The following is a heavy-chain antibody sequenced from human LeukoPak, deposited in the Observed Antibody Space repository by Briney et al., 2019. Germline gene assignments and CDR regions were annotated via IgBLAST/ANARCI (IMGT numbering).Heavy chain of an antibody. J-gene: IGHJ4*02. V-gene: IGHV3-23*01. CDR3: AKDQVATTILGD. D-gene: IGHD1-1*01. Sequence: PGGSLRLSCAASGFTFSCYAMSWVPQAPGKGLEWVSAISGSGGSTYYADSVKGRFTISRDNSKNTLYLQMNSLGAEDTAVYYCAKDQVATTILGDWGQGTLVTVSS. CDR2: ISGSGGST. CDR1: GFTFSCYA.